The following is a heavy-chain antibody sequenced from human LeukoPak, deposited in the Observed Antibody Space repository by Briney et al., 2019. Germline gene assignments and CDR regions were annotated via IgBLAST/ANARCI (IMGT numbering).Heavy chain of an antibody. Sequence: ASVKVSCKASGYTFINYAMHWVRQAPGQRPEWMGWINAGNGNTEYSQKFQDRVTITRDISASTGYMELSRLTSEDTAVYYCARGSYYYGSGSFMGSDYWGQGTVVTVSS. CDR1: GYTFINYA. CDR2: INAGNGNT. D-gene: IGHD3-10*01. J-gene: IGHJ4*02. V-gene: IGHV1-3*01. CDR3: ARGSYYYGSGSFMGSDY.